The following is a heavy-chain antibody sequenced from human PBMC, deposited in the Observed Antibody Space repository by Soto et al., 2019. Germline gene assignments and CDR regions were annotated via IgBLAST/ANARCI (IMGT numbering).Heavy chain of an antibody. D-gene: IGHD3-16*01. CDR1: GFTFSDYY. J-gene: IGHJ3*02. CDR3: ARVAYDAFDI. Sequence: QVQLVESGGGLVKPGGSLRLSCAASGFTFSDYYMNWIRQAPGKGLEWVSYISSSRSDTNYADSVKGRFTISRDNVKNSLYLQMNSLRAEDTAVYYCARVAYDAFDIWGQGTMVTVSS. V-gene: IGHV3-11*05. CDR2: ISSSRSDT.